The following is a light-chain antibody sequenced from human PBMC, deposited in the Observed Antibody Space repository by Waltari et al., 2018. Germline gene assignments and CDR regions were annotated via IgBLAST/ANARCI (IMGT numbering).Light chain of an antibody. J-gene: IGKJ4*01. Sequence: DIQMTQSPSSLSASFGDRVTITCQASEDISSHLRWYQQKPGKAPKVLIYDGSTLETGVPSRFSGSESGTDFTFTISSLQPEDIATYYCQQYDNLPLTFGGGTTVDMK. V-gene: IGKV1-33*01. CDR2: DGS. CDR3: QQYDNLPLT. CDR1: EDISSH.